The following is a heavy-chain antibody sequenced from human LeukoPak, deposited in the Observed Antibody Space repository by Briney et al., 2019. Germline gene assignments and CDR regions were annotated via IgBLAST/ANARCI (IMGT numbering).Heavy chain of an antibody. CDR2: IRSKAYGGTT. Sequence: PGGSLRLSCTASGFTFGDYAMSWVRQAPGKGLEWVGFIRSKAYGGTTEYAASVKGRFTISRDDSKSIAYLQMNSLKTEDTAVYYCTREEVVNDYWGQGTLVTVSS. CDR1: GFTFGDYA. J-gene: IGHJ4*02. CDR3: TREEVVNDY. V-gene: IGHV3-49*04.